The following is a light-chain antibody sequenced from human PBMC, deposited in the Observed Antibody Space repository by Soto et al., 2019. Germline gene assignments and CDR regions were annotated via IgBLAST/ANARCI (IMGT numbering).Light chain of an antibody. CDR2: DAS. V-gene: IGKV3-11*01. Sequence: EIVLTQSPATLSLSPGERATLSCRASQSVTKFLAWYQQKPGQAPRLLIYDASNRATGIPARFSGSGSGTDFTLTISSLEPEDFAVYFCQQRVSWPLTFGQGTRLEIK. J-gene: IGKJ5*01. CDR1: QSVTKF. CDR3: QQRVSWPLT.